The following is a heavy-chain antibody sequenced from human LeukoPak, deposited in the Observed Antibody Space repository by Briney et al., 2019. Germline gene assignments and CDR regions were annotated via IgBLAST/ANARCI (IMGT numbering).Heavy chain of an antibody. Sequence: GGSLRLSCAASGFTFDDYGMSWVRQAPGKGLEWVSGINWNGGSTGYADSVKGRFTISRDNAKNSLYLQMNSLRAEDTAVYYCAARGSYYDFDYWGQGTLVTVSS. D-gene: IGHD1-26*01. V-gene: IGHV3-20*04. CDR1: GFTFDDYG. J-gene: IGHJ4*02. CDR3: AARGSYYDFDY. CDR2: INWNGGST.